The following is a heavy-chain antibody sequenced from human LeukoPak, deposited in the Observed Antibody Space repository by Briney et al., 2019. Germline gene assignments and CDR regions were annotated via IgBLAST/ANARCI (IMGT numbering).Heavy chain of an antibody. CDR3: SWRLEY. D-gene: IGHD2-21*02. V-gene: IGHV3-7*01. CDR2: IKGDGSEK. J-gene: IGHJ4*02. Sequence: GGSLRLSCAASGFTFSNSWMDWVRQAPGKGLEWVANIKGDGSEKYYVDSVKARFTISRDNAKNSLYLQMNSLRAEDTAVYYCSWRLEYWGQGTLVTASS. CDR1: GFTFSNSW.